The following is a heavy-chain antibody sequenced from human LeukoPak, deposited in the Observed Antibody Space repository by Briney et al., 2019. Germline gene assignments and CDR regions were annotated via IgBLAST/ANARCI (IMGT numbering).Heavy chain of an antibody. J-gene: IGHJ4*02. CDR2: MLYSGST. D-gene: IGHD3-16*02. CDR3: ARSDIWGSYRFLDY. CDR1: GASISNCY. V-gene: IGHV4-59*08. Sequence: SETLSLTCTVSGASISNCYWSWIRQSPGKGLEWIGYMLYSGSTNQNPSLRSRVTISVDTSKNQVSLKLSSVTAADTAVYYCARSDIWGSYRFLDYWGQGALVTVSS.